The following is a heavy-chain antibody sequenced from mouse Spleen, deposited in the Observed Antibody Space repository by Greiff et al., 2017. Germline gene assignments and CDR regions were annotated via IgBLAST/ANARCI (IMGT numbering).Heavy chain of an antibody. Sequence: VQLQQSGAELARPGASVKLSCKASGYTFTSYGISWVKQRTGQGLEWIGEIYPRSGNTYYNEKFKGKATLTADKSSSTAYMELRSLTSEDSAVYFCARWGSYDYDAYYFDYWGQGTTLTVSS. CDR3: ARWGSYDYDAYYFDY. D-gene: IGHD2-4*01. CDR2: IYPRSGNT. V-gene: IGHV1-81*01. J-gene: IGHJ2*01. CDR1: GYTFTSYG.